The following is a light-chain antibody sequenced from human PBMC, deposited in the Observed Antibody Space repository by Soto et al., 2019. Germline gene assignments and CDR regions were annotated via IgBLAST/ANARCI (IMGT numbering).Light chain of an antibody. CDR1: QSVSSSY. V-gene: IGKV3-20*01. J-gene: IGKJ1*01. CDR2: GAS. Sequence: EIVLTQSPGTLSLSPGERATLSCRASQSVSSSYLAWYQQKPGQAPRFLIFGASSRATGIPDRFSGSGSGTDFTLTISRLEPEDFALYYCQQYGSSSWTFGQGTKVEIK. CDR3: QQYGSSSWT.